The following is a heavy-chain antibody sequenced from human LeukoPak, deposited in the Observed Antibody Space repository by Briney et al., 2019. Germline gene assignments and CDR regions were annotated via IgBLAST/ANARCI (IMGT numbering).Heavy chain of an antibody. CDR3: ARDYDFWSGYYRGYYYYMDV. V-gene: IGHV1-18*01. J-gene: IGHJ6*03. D-gene: IGHD3-3*01. CDR1: GYTFTSYG. CDR2: ISAYNGNT. Sequence: ASVTVSCKASGYTFTSYGISWVRQAPGQGLEWMGWISAYNGNTNYAQKLQGRVTMTTDTSTSTAYMELRSLRSDDTAVYYCARDYDFWSGYYRGYYYYMDVWGKGTTVTVSS.